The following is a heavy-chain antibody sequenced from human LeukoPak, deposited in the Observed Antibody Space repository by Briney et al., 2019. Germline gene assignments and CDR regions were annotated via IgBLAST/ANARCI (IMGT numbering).Heavy chain of an antibody. J-gene: IGHJ4*02. Sequence: GGSLRLSCAASGFTFDDYVMNWVRQAPGKGLEWVGGIKYDGIQEFYADSVKGRFTVSKDTSKNTLHLQMNSLRAEDTAVYYCASGSLGHNYDSSGYEYWGQGTLVTVSS. CDR3: ASGSLGHNYDSSGYEY. D-gene: IGHD3-22*01. V-gene: IGHV3-33*05. CDR1: GFTFDDYV. CDR2: IKYDGIQE.